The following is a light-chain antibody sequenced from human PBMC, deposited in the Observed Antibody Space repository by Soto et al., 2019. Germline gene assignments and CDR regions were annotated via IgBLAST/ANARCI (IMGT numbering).Light chain of an antibody. V-gene: IGKV1-8*01. J-gene: IGKJ4*02. Sequence: AIRMTQSPSSLSASTGDRVTITCRASQGISSYLAWYQQKPGKAPKLLIYAASTLQSGVPSRFSGSGSGTDFTLTISCLQSEVFATYYYQQYSSYPLTSVLGT. CDR3: QQYSSYPLT. CDR1: QGISSY. CDR2: AAS.